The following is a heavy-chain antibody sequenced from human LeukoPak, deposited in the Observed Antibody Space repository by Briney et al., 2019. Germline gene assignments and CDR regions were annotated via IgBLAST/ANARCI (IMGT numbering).Heavy chain of an antibody. CDR1: GGPISSYY. CDR3: ARDIYGGNSYYFDY. V-gene: IGHV4-4*07. D-gene: IGHD4-23*01. Sequence: SETLSLTCTVSGGPISSYYWSWIRQPAGKGLEWVGRIYTSGSTNYNPSLKSRVTMSVDTSKNQFSLKLSSVTAADTAVYYCARDIYGGNSYYFDYWGQGTLVTVSS. CDR2: IYTSGST. J-gene: IGHJ4*02.